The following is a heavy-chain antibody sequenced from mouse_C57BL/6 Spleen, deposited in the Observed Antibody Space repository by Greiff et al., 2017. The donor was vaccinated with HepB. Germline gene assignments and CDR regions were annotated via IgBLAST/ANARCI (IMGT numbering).Heavy chain of an antibody. CDR3: ARGTTVVAKFAY. CDR1: GYTFTSYW. Sequence: QVHVKQPGTELVKPGASVKLSCKASGYTFTSYWMHWVKQRPGQGLEWIGNINPSNGGTNYNEKFKSKATLTVDKSSSTAYMQLSSLTSEDSAVYYCARGTTVVAKFAYWGQGTLVTVSA. J-gene: IGHJ3*01. V-gene: IGHV1-53*01. CDR2: INPSNGGT. D-gene: IGHD1-1*01.